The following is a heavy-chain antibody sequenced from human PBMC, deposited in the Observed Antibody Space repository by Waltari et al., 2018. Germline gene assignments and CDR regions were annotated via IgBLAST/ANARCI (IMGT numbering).Heavy chain of an antibody. J-gene: IGHJ4*02. CDR1: GGTFSSYA. Sequence: QVQLVQSGAEVKKPGSSVKVSCKASGGTFSSYAISWVRQAPGQGLEWMGRIIPILGIANYAQKFQGRVTITADKSTSTAYMELSSLRSEDTAVYYCARSPIRLVQFDYWGQGTLVTVSS. V-gene: IGHV1-69*09. CDR3: ARSPIRLVQFDY. D-gene: IGHD6-6*01. CDR2: IIPILGIA.